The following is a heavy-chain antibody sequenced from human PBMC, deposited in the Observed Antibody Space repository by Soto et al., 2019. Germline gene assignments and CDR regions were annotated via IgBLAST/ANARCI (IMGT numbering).Heavy chain of an antibody. D-gene: IGHD3-10*01. Sequence: GGSLRLSCAASGFTFSSYAMHWVRQAPGKGLEYVSAISSNGGSTYYANSVKGRFTISRDNSKNTLYLQMGSLRAEDMAVYYCARGPGFGTPDAFDIWGQGTMVTVSS. CDR3: ARGPGFGTPDAFDI. V-gene: IGHV3-64*01. CDR2: ISSNGGST. CDR1: GFTFSSYA. J-gene: IGHJ3*02.